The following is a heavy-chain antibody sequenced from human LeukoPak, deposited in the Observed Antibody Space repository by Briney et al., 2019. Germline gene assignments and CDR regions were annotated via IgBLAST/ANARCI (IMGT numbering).Heavy chain of an antibody. CDR3: ARAASYSSSWYGGSAFDI. CDR2: INPNSGGT. Sequence: ASVKVSCKASGGTFSSYAISWVRQAPGQGLEWMGWINPNSGGTNYAQKFQGWVTMTRDTSISTAYMELSRLRSDDTAVYYCARAASYSSSWYGGSAFDIWGQGTMVTVSS. J-gene: IGHJ3*02. D-gene: IGHD6-13*01. CDR1: GGTFSSYA. V-gene: IGHV1-2*04.